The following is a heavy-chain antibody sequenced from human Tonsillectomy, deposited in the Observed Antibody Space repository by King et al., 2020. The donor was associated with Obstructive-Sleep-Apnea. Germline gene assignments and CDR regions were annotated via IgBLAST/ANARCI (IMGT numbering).Heavy chain of an antibody. J-gene: IGHJ4*02. CDR3: ARESGGAAAGLFDY. CDR2: IDPVDSYT. CDR1: GYTFTTYW. D-gene: IGHD6-25*01. V-gene: IGHV5-10-1*01. Sequence: VQLVESGAEVKKPGESLRISCKGSGYTFTTYWINWVRQMPGKGLQWMGRIDPVDSYTNYSPSFQGHVTISTHKSISTAYLQWSSLEASDTAMYYCARESGGAAAGLFDYWGQGTLLTVSS.